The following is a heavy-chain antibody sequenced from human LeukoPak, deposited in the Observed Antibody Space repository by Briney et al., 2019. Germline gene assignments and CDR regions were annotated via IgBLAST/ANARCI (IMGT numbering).Heavy chain of an antibody. J-gene: IGHJ4*02. D-gene: IGHD6-19*01. CDR3: AKDHLPGIVVADRDY. CDR1: GFTFSNYA. Sequence: GGSLRLSCAASGFTFSNYAMNWVRQAPGKGLEWVSSINNSGGTTYYADSVKGRFTISRDNSKNTLYLQINSLRAEDTAVYYCAKDHLPGIVVADRDYWGQGTLVTVSS. CDR2: INNSGGTT. V-gene: IGHV3-23*01.